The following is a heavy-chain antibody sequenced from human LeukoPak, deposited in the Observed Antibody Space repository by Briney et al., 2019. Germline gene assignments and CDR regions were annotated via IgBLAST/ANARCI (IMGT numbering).Heavy chain of an antibody. J-gene: IGHJ4*02. Sequence: SETLSLTCTVSGGSISSSSYYWSWIRQPPGKGLEWIGYIYYSGSTNYNPSLKSRVTISVDTSKNQFSLKLSSVTAADTAVYYCARNDPDCSGGSCYSFDYWGQGTLVTVSS. V-gene: IGHV4-61*05. CDR3: ARNDPDCSGGSCYSFDY. CDR2: IYYSGST. CDR1: GGSISSSSYY. D-gene: IGHD2-15*01.